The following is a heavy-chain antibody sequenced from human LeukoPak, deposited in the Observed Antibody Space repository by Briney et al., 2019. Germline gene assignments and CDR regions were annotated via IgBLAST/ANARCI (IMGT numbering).Heavy chain of an antibody. CDR3: VKVRNGYCSSTSCPFVY. Sequence: GGSLRLSCAASGFTFSSYAMSWVRQAPGKGLGWVSAISGSGGSTYYADSVKGRFTISRDNSKNTLYLQMNSLRAEDTAVYYCVKVRNGYCSSTSCPFVYWGQGTLVTVSS. D-gene: IGHD2-2*01. CDR1: GFTFSSYA. CDR2: ISGSGGST. V-gene: IGHV3-23*01. J-gene: IGHJ4*02.